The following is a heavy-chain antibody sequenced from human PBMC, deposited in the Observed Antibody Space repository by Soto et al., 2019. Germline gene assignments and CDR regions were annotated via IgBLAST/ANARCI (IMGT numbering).Heavy chain of an antibody. D-gene: IGHD3-9*01. CDR1: GGSISSYY. V-gene: IGHV4-59*08. Sequence: ASETLSLTCTVSGGSISSYYWSWIRQPPGKGLEWIGYIYYSGSTNYNPSNKSRVTISVDTSKNQFSLKLSSVTAADTAVYYCAKSLSLTGSLDFDYWGQGTLVTVSS. CDR3: AKSLSLTGSLDFDY. J-gene: IGHJ4*02. CDR2: IYYSGST.